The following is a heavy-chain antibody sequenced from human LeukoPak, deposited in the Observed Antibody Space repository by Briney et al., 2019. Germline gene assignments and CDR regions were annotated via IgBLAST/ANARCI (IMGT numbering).Heavy chain of an antibody. D-gene: IGHD3-10*02. V-gene: IGHV1-46*01. CDR1: GYTFTTYY. Sequence: ASVTVSFKASGYTFTTYYVHWVRQAPGQGLEWMGIINPSGGSTTYAQKFQGRVTMTRDTSSSTVYMELSSLRSEDTAVYFCARGGITMFYDCWGQGTLVTVSS. J-gene: IGHJ4*02. CDR3: ARGGITMFYDC. CDR2: INPSGGST.